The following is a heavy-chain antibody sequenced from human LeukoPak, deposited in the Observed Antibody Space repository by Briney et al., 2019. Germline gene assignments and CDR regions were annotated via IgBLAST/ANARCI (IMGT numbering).Heavy chain of an antibody. J-gene: IGHJ4*02. D-gene: IGHD5-18*01. Sequence: GGSLRLSCAASGFTFSDYWMSWVRQAPGKGLEWVANIQQDGSEKYYVDSVKGRFTISRDNAKKSLFLQVSSLRGEDTAVYYCARDRGFSYGIGFWGQGTLVTVSS. CDR1: GFTFSDYW. CDR3: ARDRGFSYGIGF. CDR2: IQQDGSEK. V-gene: IGHV3-7*04.